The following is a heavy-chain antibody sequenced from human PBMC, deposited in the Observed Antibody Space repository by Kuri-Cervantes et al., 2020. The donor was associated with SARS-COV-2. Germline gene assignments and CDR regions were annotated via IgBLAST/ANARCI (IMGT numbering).Heavy chain of an antibody. V-gene: IGHV3-21*01. CDR2: ISGSGSYI. Sequence: GESLKISCVASGFTLTKYTMNWVRQAPGKALEWVSSISGSGSYIYYADSVKGRFTISRDNAKNSLYLQMNSLRAEDTAVYYCARLSNTIEYSSSSELYAFDIWGQGTTVTVSS. CDR3: ARLSNTIEYSSSSELYAFDI. D-gene: IGHD6-6*01. J-gene: IGHJ3*02. CDR1: GFTLTKYT.